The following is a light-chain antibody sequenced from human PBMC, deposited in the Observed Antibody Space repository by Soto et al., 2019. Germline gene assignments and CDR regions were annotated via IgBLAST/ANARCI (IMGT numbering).Light chain of an antibody. CDR3: QQYGSSHT. CDR2: GTS. J-gene: IGKJ5*01. CDR1: QSVSSTH. V-gene: IGKV3-20*01. Sequence: EIGLTQSPGTLSLSPGERATLSCRASQSVSSTHLAWYQQKPGQAPRLLIFGTSIRATGIPDRFSGSGSGTGFTLTIRRLEPEDCAVYYCQQYGSSHTFGQGTRLEIK.